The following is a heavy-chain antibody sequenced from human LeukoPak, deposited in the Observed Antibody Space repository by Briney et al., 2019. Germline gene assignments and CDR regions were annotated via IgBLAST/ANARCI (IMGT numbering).Heavy chain of an antibody. Sequence: PSETLSLTCAVYGGSFSGYYWSWIRQPPGKGLEWIGEINHSGSTNYNPSLKSRVTISVDTSKNQFSLKLSYVTAADTAVYYCARHRYYYRSGSYYGAPYYMDVWGKGTTVTISS. CDR1: GGSFSGYY. CDR2: INHSGST. J-gene: IGHJ6*03. D-gene: IGHD3-10*01. V-gene: IGHV4-34*01. CDR3: ARHRYYYRSGSYYGAPYYMDV.